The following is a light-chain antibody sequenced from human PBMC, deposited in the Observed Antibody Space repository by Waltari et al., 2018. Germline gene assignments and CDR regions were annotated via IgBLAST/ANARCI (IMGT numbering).Light chain of an antibody. CDR1: FSDFTASDH. V-gene: IGLV2-11*01. CDR2: GVT. J-gene: IGLJ3*02. Sequence: QSALTQPRSLSGSPGQSVTISCTGTFSDFTASDHVSWYQQHPGKAPKLITYGVTERPAGVPHRFSGSKSGDTASLTISGLQADDEADYYCCSYAGSYTWVFGGGTKPTVL. CDR3: CSYAGSYTWV.